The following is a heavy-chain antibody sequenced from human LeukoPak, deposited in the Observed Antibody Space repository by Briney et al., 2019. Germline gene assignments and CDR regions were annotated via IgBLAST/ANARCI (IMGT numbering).Heavy chain of an antibody. V-gene: IGHV3-23*01. CDR2: MSGDEDYT. J-gene: IGHJ2*01. Sequence: GGSLRLSCAASGFTFSTYTMSWVRQAPGKGLEWVSAMSGDEDYTHYADSVKGRFTVSRDNSKNTLYLQMNSLRAEDTAVYHCAKEVLDYEIPYWYFDLWGRGTLVTVSS. D-gene: IGHD4-17*01. CDR3: AKEVLDYEIPYWYFDL. CDR1: GFTFSTYT.